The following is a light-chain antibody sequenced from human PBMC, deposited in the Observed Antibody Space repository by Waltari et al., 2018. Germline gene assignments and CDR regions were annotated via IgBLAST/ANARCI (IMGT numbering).Light chain of an antibody. Sequence: IMLTQSPGTLSLSPGERATLSCRASQSISRYLDWYQQKPGQAPRLLIYDASTRAPGIPDRFIGSGSGTDFSLTISRLEPEDFAVYYCQKYGSLPATFGQGTKVEIK. CDR3: QKYGSLPAT. CDR2: DAS. J-gene: IGKJ1*01. CDR1: QSISRY. V-gene: IGKV3-20*01.